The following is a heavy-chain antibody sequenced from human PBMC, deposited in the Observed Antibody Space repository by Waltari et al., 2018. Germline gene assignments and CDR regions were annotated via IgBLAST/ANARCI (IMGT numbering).Heavy chain of an antibody. J-gene: IGHJ3*02. CDR2: IIPIFVTA. CDR3: ARADGSGRGAFDI. D-gene: IGHD3-10*01. Sequence: QVQLVQSGAEVKKPGSSVKVSCKASGGTFSSYAISWVRQAPGQGLEWMGRIIPIFVTANYAQKFQGRVTITADKSTSTAYMERSSLRSEDTAVYYCARADGSGRGAFDIWGQGTMVTVSS. CDR1: GGTFSSYA. V-gene: IGHV1-69*08.